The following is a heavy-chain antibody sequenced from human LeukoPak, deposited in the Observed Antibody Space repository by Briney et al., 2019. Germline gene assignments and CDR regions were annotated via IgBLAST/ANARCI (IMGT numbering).Heavy chain of an antibody. CDR1: GFTFSNAW. CDR3: ARAHIVVGPAAID. CDR2: ISSSSSSYI. D-gene: IGHD2-2*02. V-gene: IGHV3-21*01. Sequence: GGSLRLSCAASGFTFSNAWMNWVRQAPGKGLEWVSSISSSSSSYIYYADSVKGRFTISRDNAKNSLYLQMNSLRAEDTAVYYCARAHIVVGPAAIDWGQGTLVTVSS. J-gene: IGHJ4*02.